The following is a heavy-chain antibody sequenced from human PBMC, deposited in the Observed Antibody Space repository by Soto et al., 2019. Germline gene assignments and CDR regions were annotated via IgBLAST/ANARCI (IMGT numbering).Heavy chain of an antibody. CDR3: AHIVVAGLGYYFAY. Sequence: QITLKESGPTLVKPTQTLTLTCTFSGFSLSSTRMAVGWIRQPPGKALEWLALIYWDDDKRYSPFLKSRLTITTETSKTQVVLTMSNMDPVDTARYYCAHIVVAGLGYYFAYWGQGTLVTVSS. D-gene: IGHD6-19*01. CDR1: GFSLSSTRMA. CDR2: IYWDDDK. V-gene: IGHV2-5*02. J-gene: IGHJ4*02.